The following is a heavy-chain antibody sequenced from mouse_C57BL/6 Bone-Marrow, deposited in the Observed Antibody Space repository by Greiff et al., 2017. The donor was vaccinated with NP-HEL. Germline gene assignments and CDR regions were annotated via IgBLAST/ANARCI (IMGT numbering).Heavy chain of an antibody. CDR2: ISSGGSYT. V-gene: IGHV5-6*01. Sequence: EVQLQESGGDLVKPGGSLKLSCAASGFTFSSYGMSWVRQTPDKRLEWVATISSGGSYTYYPDSVMGRFTISSDNAKNTLYLQMSSLKSEDTAMYYCASPYDYDVAWFAYWGQGTLVTVSA. CDR1: GFTFSSYG. CDR3: ASPYDYDVAWFAY. J-gene: IGHJ3*01. D-gene: IGHD2-4*01.